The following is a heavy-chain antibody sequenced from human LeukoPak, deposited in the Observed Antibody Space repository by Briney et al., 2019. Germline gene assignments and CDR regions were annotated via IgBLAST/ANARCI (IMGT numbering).Heavy chain of an antibody. V-gene: IGHV4-34*01. CDR3: ARGLSHYDFWSGYPPEYYFDY. CDR1: GGSFSGYY. CDR2: INHSGST. Sequence: SETLSLTCAVYGGSFSGYYWSWIRQPPGKGLEWIGEINHSGSTNYNPSLKSRVTISLDTSKNQFSLKLSSVPAADTAVYYCARGLSHYDFWSGYPPEYYFDYWGQGTLVTVSS. D-gene: IGHD3-3*01. J-gene: IGHJ4*02.